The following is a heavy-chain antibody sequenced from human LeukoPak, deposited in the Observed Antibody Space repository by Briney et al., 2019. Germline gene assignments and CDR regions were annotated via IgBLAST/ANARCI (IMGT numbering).Heavy chain of an antibody. CDR2: IYYSGSP. CDR1: GGSISSYY. Sequence: PSETLSLTCTVSGGSISSYYWSWIRQPPGKGLEWIGYIYYSGSPNYNPSLKSRVTISVDTSKNQFSLKLSSVTAADTAVYYCARDNPRGPSDYWGQGTLVTVSS. D-gene: IGHD1-14*01. J-gene: IGHJ4*02. V-gene: IGHV4-59*01. CDR3: ARDNPRGPSDY.